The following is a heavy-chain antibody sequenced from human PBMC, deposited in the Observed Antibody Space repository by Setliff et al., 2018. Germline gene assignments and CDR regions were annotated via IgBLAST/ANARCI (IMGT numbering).Heavy chain of an antibody. D-gene: IGHD3-10*01. CDR3: ARVDYYGSGNYYDH. CDR2: INAGNGIT. CDR1: GYPFTSYY. V-gene: IGHV1-3*01. Sequence: GASVKVSCKASGYPFTSYYMYWLRQAHGQRPDWMGWINAGNGITKYSQKFQGRVTITRDTSASTAYMELSSLRSDDTAVYYCARVDYYGSGNYYDHWGQGTLVTVSS. J-gene: IGHJ4*02.